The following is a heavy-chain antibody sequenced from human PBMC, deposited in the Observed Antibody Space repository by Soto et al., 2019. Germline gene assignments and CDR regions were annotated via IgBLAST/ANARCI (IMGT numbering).Heavy chain of an antibody. J-gene: IGHJ6*03. CDR2: ISSSSSYI. Sequence: GGSLRLSCAASGFTFSSYSMNWVRQAPGKGLEWVSSISSSSSYIYYADSVKGRFTISRDNAKNSLYLQMNSLRAEDTAVYYCARSHQWLVHYMDVWGKGTTVTVSS. CDR3: ARSHQWLVHYMDV. CDR1: GFTFSSYS. D-gene: IGHD6-19*01. V-gene: IGHV3-21*01.